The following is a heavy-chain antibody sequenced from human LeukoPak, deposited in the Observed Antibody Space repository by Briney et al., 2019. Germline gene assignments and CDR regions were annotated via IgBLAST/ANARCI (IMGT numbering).Heavy chain of an antibody. J-gene: IGHJ4*02. V-gene: IGHV3-23*01. CDR1: GFTFSSYG. Sequence: PGGSLRLSCAASGFTFSSYGMSWVRQAPGKGLEWVSGVSGSGGSTYYADSVKGRFTISRDNSKNTLYLQMNSLRAEDTAVYYCAKLVAAAGTAPDFDYWGQGTLVTVSS. CDR2: VSGSGGST. CDR3: AKLVAAAGTAPDFDY. D-gene: IGHD6-13*01.